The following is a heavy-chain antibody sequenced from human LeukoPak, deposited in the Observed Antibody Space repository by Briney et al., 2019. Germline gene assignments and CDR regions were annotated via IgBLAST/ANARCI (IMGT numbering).Heavy chain of an antibody. CDR2: MNPNSGNT. Sequence: GASVKVSCKASGGTFSNYAINWVRQATGQGLEWMGWMNPNSGNTGYAQKFRGRVTITRNTSISTAYMELSSLRSEDTAVYYCARSRNYYDSSGYYPHDAFDIWGQGTMVTVSS. V-gene: IGHV1-8*02. CDR3: ARSRNYYDSSGYYPHDAFDI. J-gene: IGHJ3*02. D-gene: IGHD3-22*01. CDR1: GGTFSNYA.